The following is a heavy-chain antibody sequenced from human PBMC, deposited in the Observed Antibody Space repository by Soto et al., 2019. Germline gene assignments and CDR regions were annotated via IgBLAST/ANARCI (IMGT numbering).Heavy chain of an antibody. CDR3: SRDTIFLEWLLDY. CDR1: GFTFSSYS. V-gene: IGHV3-48*01. Sequence: PGGSLRLSCAASGFTFSSYSMNWVRQAPGKGLEWVSYISSSSSTIYYADPVKGRFTISRDNAKNSLYLQMNSLRAEATAVYYCSRDTIFLEWLLDYWGQGTLVTVSS. J-gene: IGHJ4*02. CDR2: ISSSSSTI. D-gene: IGHD3-3*01.